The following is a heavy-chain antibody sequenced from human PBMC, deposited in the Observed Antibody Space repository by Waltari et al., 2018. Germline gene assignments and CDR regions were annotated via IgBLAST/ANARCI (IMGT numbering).Heavy chain of an antibody. CDR1: GYHFRNYG. V-gene: IGHV1-18*01. Sequence: QVQLVQSGAEVRKPGASVKVSCKASGYHFRNYGISWVRQAPGQGLEWMGWIRGYDGDTKYAREFEGRLTVTTDTSTNTAHMELRSLRSDDTAVYYCARLYDASAYYNTYLDPWGQGALVTVSS. J-gene: IGHJ5*02. CDR3: ARLYDASAYYNTYLDP. CDR2: IRGYDGDT. D-gene: IGHD3-22*01.